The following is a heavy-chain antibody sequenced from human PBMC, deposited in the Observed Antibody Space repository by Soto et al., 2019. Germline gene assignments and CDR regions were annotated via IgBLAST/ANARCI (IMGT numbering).Heavy chain of an antibody. CDR3: AAEPDYYDSSGYGGY. Sequence: GGSLRLSCAASGFTFSSYAMSWVRQAPGKGLEWVSAISGSGGSTYYADSVKGRFTISRDNSKNTLYLQMNSLRAEDTAVYYCAAEPDYYDSSGYGGYWGQGTLVTVSS. J-gene: IGHJ4*02. CDR2: ISGSGGST. D-gene: IGHD3-22*01. V-gene: IGHV3-23*01. CDR1: GFTFSSYA.